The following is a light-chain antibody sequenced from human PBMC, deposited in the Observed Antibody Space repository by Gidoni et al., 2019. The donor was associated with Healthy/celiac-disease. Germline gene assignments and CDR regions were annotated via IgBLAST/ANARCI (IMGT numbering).Light chain of an antibody. J-gene: IGKJ4*01. CDR2: AAS. Sequence: DIRFTPSPSFLSASVGDRVTITCRASQGISSYLAWYQQKPGKAPKLLIYAASTLQSGVPSRFSCSGSGTEFTLTISSLQPEDFATYYCQQLNSYPLTFGGGTKVEIK. CDR1: QGISSY. V-gene: IGKV1-9*01. CDR3: QQLNSYPLT.